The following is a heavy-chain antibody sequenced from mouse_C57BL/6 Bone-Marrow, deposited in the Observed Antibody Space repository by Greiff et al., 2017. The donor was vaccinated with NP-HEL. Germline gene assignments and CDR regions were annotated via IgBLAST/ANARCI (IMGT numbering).Heavy chain of an antibody. D-gene: IGHD1-1*01. CDR1: GFTFSSYA. J-gene: IGHJ2*01. Sequence: EVQRVESGGGLVKPGGSLKLSCAASGFTFSSYAMSWVRQTPEKRLEWVGTISHGGGYTYYPDNVKGRFTISRDNAKNTLYMQMSHLKSEDTAMYYCERDYYYGRRGYWGQGTTLTVSA. CDR2: ISHGGGYT. CDR3: ERDYYYGRRGY. V-gene: IGHV5-4*01.